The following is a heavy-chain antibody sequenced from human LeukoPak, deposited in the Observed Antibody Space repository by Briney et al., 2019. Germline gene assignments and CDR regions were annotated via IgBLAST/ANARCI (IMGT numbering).Heavy chain of an antibody. V-gene: IGHV3-7*03. CDR3: ARGGGLDV. J-gene: IGHJ6*02. CDR1: GFTFSSSW. CDR2: INQDGSEN. D-gene: IGHD3-16*01. Sequence: GGSLRLSCAASGFTFSSSWMNWVRQAPGKGLEWVANINQDGSENDYVDSVKGRFTISRDNAKNSLYLQMSNLRAEDTAVYFCARGGGLDVWGQGATVTVSS.